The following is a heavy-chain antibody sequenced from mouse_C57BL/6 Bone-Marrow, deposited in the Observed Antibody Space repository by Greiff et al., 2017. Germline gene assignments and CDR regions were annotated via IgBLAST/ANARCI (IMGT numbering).Heavy chain of an antibody. CDR2: MHPNGGSP. D-gene: IGHD2-4*01. V-gene: IGHV1-64*01. Sequence: VQLQQPGAELVKPGASVKLSCKASGYTFTNYWMHWVKQRPGQGLEWIGMMHPNGGSPDYNEKFKSEATLSVDKSPRTAYMELSSLTSEDSAVYYCARSYDYDDYTMDYWGQGTSVTGSS. CDR1: GYTFTNYW. CDR3: ARSYDYDDYTMDY. J-gene: IGHJ4*01.